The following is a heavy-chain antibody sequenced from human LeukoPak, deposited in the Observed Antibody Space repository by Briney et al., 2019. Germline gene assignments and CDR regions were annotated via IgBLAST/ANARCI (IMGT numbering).Heavy chain of an antibody. D-gene: IGHD3-16*01. V-gene: IGHV4-61*02. CDR1: GVYITNGLYF. CDR3: ARKFGRGTFDI. Sequence: SETLSLTCTVSGVYITNGLYFWNWIRQPAGKGLEWIGRIYSNGDTNYNPSLKSRATISQGRTRNQFSLKLSSVTAADTAVYYCARKFGRGTFDIWGQGTLVTVSS. CDR2: IYSNGDT. J-gene: IGHJ3*02.